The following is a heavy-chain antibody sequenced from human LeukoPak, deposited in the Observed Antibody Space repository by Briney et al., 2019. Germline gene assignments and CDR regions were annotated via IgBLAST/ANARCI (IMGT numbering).Heavy chain of an antibody. D-gene: IGHD5-24*01. CDR3: ARDGYNSGYFDY. V-gene: IGHV4-30-4*08. Sequence: SETLSLTCTVSGGSISSHYWSWIRQPPGKGLEWIGYIYYSRSTSYSPSLKSRLTISVDTSKNQFSLKLSSVTAADTAVYYCARDGYNSGYFDYWGQGTLVTVSS. CDR1: GGSISSHY. J-gene: IGHJ4*02. CDR2: IYYSRST.